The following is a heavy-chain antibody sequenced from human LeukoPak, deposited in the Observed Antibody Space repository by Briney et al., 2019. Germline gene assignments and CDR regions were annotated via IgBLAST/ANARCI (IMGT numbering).Heavy chain of an antibody. D-gene: IGHD6-13*01. CDR1: GDSISSNY. CDR3: ARNIGSSQDY. V-gene: IGHV4-59*01. J-gene: IGHJ4*02. Sequence: SETLSLTCTVSGDSISSNYWNWIRQPPGKGLEWIGYISYSGRTNYNPSLKSRVTISVDTSKNQFSLKLSSVTAADTAVYYCARNIGSSQDYWGQGTLVTVSS. CDR2: ISYSGRT.